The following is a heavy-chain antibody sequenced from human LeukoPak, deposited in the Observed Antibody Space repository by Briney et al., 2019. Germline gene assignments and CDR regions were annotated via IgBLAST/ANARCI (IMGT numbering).Heavy chain of an antibody. J-gene: IGHJ3*02. Sequence: PGXSLRLSCAASGFTFSKYGMNWGRQAQGKGGGGGANIKEDGGEKSYVDSGKGRFTISRDNAKKSMHLQMNSVRAEDTAVYYCARYSGGSASHAFDAFDIWGPGTLATVSS. V-gene: IGHV3-7*01. CDR3: ARYSGGSASHAFDAFDI. CDR2: IKEDGGEK. D-gene: IGHD2-15*01. CDR1: GFTFSKYG.